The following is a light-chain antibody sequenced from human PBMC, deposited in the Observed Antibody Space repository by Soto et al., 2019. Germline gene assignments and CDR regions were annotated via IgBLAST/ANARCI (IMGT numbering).Light chain of an antibody. CDR2: AAS. CDR1: QSISSY. J-gene: IGKJ1*01. Sequence: DIQMTQSPSSLSASVGDRVTITCRASQSISSYLHWYQQKPGKAPQLLIYAASSLQSVVPSKFSGSGSWTDFTLTISSLQPEDFAPYYCQQSYSTPWTFGQGTKVEI. V-gene: IGKV1-39*01. CDR3: QQSYSTPWT.